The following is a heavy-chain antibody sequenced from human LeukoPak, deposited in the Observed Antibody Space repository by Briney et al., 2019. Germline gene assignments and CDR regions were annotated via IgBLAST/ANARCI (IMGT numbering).Heavy chain of an antibody. D-gene: IGHD3-9*01. CDR3: ASGFKYYDILTGYYAIDY. CDR1: GYGFSNYW. V-gene: IGHV5-51*01. Sequence: GESLKISCKGSGYGFSNYWIAWVRQTPSKGLEWMGIIYPGDAHLRYSPSFEGQVTISADKSINTAYLQWRSLEASATAMYYCASGFKYYDILTGYYAIDYWGQGTLVTV. J-gene: IGHJ4*02. CDR2: IYPGDAHL.